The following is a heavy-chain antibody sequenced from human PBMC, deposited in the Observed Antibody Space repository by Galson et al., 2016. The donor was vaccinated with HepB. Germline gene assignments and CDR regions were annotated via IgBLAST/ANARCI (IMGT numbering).Heavy chain of an antibody. CDR1: GFSLSTSGVG. V-gene: IGHV2-5*02. CDR2: IYWDDDK. CDR3: AHRRVVQVVIRWFDP. J-gene: IGHJ5*02. D-gene: IGHD3-10*01. Sequence: PALVKPTQTLTLTCTFSGFSLSTSGVGVGWIRQPPGKALEWLAHIYWDDDKRYSPSLKSRLTITKETSKNQVVLTMTNMDPVDTATYYCAHRRVVQVVIRWFDPWGQGTLVTVSS.